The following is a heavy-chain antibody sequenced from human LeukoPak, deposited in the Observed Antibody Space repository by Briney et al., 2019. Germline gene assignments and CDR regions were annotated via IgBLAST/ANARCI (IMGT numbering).Heavy chain of an antibody. CDR3: ARGPLLLFGELLYPYYIDY. V-gene: IGHV4-34*01. CDR1: GGSFSGYY. CDR2: INHSGST. J-gene: IGHJ4*02. Sequence: SETLSLTCAVYGGSFSGYYWTWIRQPPGKGLEWIGEINHSGSTNYNPSLKSRATISIDTSKNQFSLKLSSVTAADTAGYYCARGPLLLFGELLYPYYIDYWDQGTLVSVSS. D-gene: IGHD3-10*01.